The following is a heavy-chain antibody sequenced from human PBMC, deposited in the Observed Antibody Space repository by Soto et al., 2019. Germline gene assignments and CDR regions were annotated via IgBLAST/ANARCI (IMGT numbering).Heavy chain of an antibody. CDR2: IYHSGST. CDR3: ARGGGVTMVRGVNYWFHP. J-gene: IGHJ5*02. Sequence: SETLSLTCTVSGGSISSGGYYWSWIRQHPGKGLEWIGYIYHSGSTYYNPSLKSRVTISVDRSKNQFSLKLSSVTAADTAVYYCARGGGVTMVRGVNYWFHPWGQGTLVTVSS. CDR1: GGSISSGGYY. D-gene: IGHD3-10*01. V-gene: IGHV4-30-2*01.